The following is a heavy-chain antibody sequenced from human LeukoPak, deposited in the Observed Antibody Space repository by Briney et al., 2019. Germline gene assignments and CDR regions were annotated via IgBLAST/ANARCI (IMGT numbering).Heavy chain of an antibody. CDR3: ARRGSLRDYVWGSYRPRENWFDP. Sequence: SGGSLRLSCAASGFTFSSYEMNWVRQAPGKGLEWVSYISSSGSTIYYADSVKGRFTISRDNAKNSLYLQMNSLRAEDTAVYYCARRGSLRDYVWGSYRPRENWFDPWGQGTLVTVSS. D-gene: IGHD3-16*02. CDR1: GFTFSSYE. V-gene: IGHV3-48*03. J-gene: IGHJ5*02. CDR2: ISSSGSTI.